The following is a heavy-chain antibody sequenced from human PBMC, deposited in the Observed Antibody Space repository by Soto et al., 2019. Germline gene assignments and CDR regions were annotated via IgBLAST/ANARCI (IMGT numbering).Heavy chain of an antibody. CDR3: AKLAGYCSGNSCHGDYAMDV. D-gene: IGHD2-2*01. CDR2: FYYSENT. J-gene: IGHJ6*02. CDR1: GGSISSRSYS. V-gene: IGHV4-39*01. Sequence: LQESGPGLLKPSETLSLTCSVSGGSISSRSYSWGWIRQPPGEGLEWIGTFYYSENTYYNPSLKSRVSISVDTSKNQFSLKVSSVTAADTAVYYCAKLAGYCSGNSCHGDYAMDVWGQGTKVTV.